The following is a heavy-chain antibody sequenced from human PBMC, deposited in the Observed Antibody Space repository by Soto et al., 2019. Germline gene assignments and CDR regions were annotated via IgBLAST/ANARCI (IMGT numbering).Heavy chain of an antibody. CDR3: ASLAAGTNFDY. V-gene: IGHV5-51*01. Sequence: GESLKISCKGSGYNFISYYIVWVRQMPGKGLEWMGSIYPGDSDTRYSPSFQGQVTISADKSINTAYLQWTSLKASDTAMYYCASLAAGTNFDYWGQGTLVTVSS. CDR2: IYPGDSDT. J-gene: IGHJ4*02. CDR1: GYNFISYY. D-gene: IGHD6-13*01.